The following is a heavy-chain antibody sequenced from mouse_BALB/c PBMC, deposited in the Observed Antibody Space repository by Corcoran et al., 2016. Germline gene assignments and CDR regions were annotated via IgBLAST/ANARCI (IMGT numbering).Heavy chain of an antibody. J-gene: IGHJ2*01. CDR3: ARGDSSNVDY. D-gene: IGHD3-3*01. Sequence: QIQLVQSGPELKKPGETVKISCKASGYTFTNYGMNWVKQAPGKGLKWMGWINTYTGEPTYADDFKGRFAFSLETAASTAYLQINNLKNEDMATYVCARGDSSNVDYWGQGTTLTVSS. CDR1: GYTFTNYG. CDR2: INTYTGEP. V-gene: IGHV9-1*02.